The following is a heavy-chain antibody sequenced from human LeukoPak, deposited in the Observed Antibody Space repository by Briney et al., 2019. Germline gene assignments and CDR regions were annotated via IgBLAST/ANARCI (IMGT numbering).Heavy chain of an antibody. V-gene: IGHV1-18*01. D-gene: IGHD6-13*01. CDR1: GYTFTSYG. Sequence: ASVKVSCKASGYTFTSYGISWVRQAPGQGLEWMGWISAYNGNTNYAQKLQGRVTMTTDTSTSTAYMELRSLRSDDTAVYYCARDQQQLVRRSPVGWFDPWGQGTLVTVSS. CDR2: ISAYNGNT. J-gene: IGHJ5*02. CDR3: ARDQQQLVRRSPVGWFDP.